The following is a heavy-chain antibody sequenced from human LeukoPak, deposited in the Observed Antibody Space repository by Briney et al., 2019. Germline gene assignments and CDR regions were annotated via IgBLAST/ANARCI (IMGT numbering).Heavy chain of an antibody. J-gene: IGHJ4*02. CDR3: VRDSGSWYHLGY. D-gene: IGHD2-15*01. CDR2: IFSDGRT. Sequence: GGSLRLSCAASGFSVSSNYMRWVRQPPGKGLEWVSLIFSDGRTFYSDAVKGRFTISSDNSKNTLSLQMNSLRGEDTAMYYCVRDSGSWYHLGYWGQGTLVTVSS. V-gene: IGHV3-53*01. CDR1: GFSVSSNY.